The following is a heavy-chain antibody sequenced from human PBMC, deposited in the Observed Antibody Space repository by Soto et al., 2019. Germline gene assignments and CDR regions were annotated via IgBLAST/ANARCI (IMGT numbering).Heavy chain of an antibody. D-gene: IGHD2-8*01. V-gene: IGHV4-59*12. Sequence: SETVPVTCTVSGGTISSCGWSWIRQPPGKGLEWIGYIYYSGSTNYNPSLKSRVTISVDTSKNQFSLKLSSVTAADTAVYYCARAGPGFCTNGVCWFDPWGQGTLVTVS. CDR1: GGTISSCG. CDR2: IYYSGST. CDR3: ARAGPGFCTNGVCWFDP. J-gene: IGHJ5*02.